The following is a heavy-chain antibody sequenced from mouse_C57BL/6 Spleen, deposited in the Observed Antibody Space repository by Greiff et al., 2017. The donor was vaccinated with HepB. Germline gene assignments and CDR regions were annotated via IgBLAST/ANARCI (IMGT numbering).Heavy chain of an antibody. V-gene: IGHV1-82*01. CDR2: IYPGDGDT. J-gene: IGHJ2*01. CDR1: GYAFSSSW. Sequence: VQLQQSGPELVKPGASVKISCKASGYAFSSSWMNWVKQRPGKGLEWIGRIYPGDGDTNYNGKFKGKATLTADKSSSTAYMQLSSLTSEDSAVCFCARFDGYYDYWGQGTTLTVSS. CDR3: ARFDGYYDY. D-gene: IGHD2-3*01.